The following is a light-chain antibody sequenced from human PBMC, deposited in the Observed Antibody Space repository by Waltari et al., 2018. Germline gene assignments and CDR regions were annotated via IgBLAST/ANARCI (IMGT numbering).Light chain of an antibody. Sequence: IQLTHSPSFLSASVGDRVTIPCRASQGITNYLAWYQQKPGKAPELLIYAASSLQSGVPSRFSGSGSGTEFTLTISGLQPEDFATYYCQQLNSYRTFGQGTKVDIK. J-gene: IGKJ1*01. CDR3: QQLNSYRT. V-gene: IGKV1-9*01. CDR1: QGITNY. CDR2: AAS.